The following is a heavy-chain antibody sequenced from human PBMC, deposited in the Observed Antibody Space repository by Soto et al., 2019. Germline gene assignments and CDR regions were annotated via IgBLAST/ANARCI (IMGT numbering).Heavy chain of an antibody. CDR3: AKIGAASDTED. CDR2: ISGSGGGT. Sequence: EVQLLESGGGLVQPGGSLRLSCAPSGFTFSSYAMTWVRQAPGKGLEWVSSISGSGGGTYYADSVKGRFTISRDNFKNTLYLQMNSLRAEDTAVYYCAKIGAASDTEDWGQGTLVTVSA. J-gene: IGHJ4*02. D-gene: IGHD6-13*01. V-gene: IGHV3-23*01. CDR1: GFTFSSYA.